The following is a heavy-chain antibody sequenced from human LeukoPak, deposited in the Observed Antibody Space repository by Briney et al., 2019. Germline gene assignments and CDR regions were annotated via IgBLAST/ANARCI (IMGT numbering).Heavy chain of an antibody. V-gene: IGHV4-39*01. J-gene: IGHJ4*02. D-gene: IGHD1-26*01. CDR2: IHYSGST. Sequence: SETLSLTCTVSGASISSSSYYWGWIRQPPGKGLEWIGSIHYSGSTYYNPSLKSRVTISVDTSKNQFSLKLSSVTAADTAVYYCARRDSGSYGYWGQGTLVTVSS. CDR1: GASISSSSYY. CDR3: ARRDSGSYGY.